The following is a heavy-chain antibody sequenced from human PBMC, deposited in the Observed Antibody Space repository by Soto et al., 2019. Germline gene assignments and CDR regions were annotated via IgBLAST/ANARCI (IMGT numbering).Heavy chain of an antibody. CDR3: ARGGSYYGRFYYYYYYGMDV. J-gene: IGHJ6*02. CDR2: INAGNGNT. CDR1: GYTFTSYA. Sequence: ASVKVSCKASGYTFTSYAMHWVRQAPGQRLEWLGWINAGNGNTKYSQKFQGRVTITRDTSASTAYMELSSLRSEDTAVYYCARGGSYYGRFYYYYYYGMDVWGQGTTVTVSS. V-gene: IGHV1-3*01. D-gene: IGHD1-26*01.